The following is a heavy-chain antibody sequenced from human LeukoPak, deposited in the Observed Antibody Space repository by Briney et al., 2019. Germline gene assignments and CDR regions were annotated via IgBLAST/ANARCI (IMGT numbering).Heavy chain of an antibody. CDR2: IIPIFGTA. Sequence: ASVKVSCKASGGTFSSYAISWVRQAPGQGLEWMGGIIPIFGTANYAQKFQGRVTITADESTSTAYMELSSLRSEDTAVYYCARDNHDYGDHRPFDYWGQGTLVTVSS. CDR3: ARDNHDYGDHRPFDY. V-gene: IGHV1-69*13. D-gene: IGHD4-17*01. CDR1: GGTFSSYA. J-gene: IGHJ4*02.